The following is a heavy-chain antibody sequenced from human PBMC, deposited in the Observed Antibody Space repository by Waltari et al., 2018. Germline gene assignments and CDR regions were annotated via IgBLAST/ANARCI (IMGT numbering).Heavy chain of an antibody. CDR1: GGSISSYY. D-gene: IGHD6-19*01. CDR2: MYYSGSSGST. J-gene: IGHJ4*02. Sequence: QVQLQESGPGLVKPSETLSLTCTVSGGSISSYYWSWIRQPPGKGLEWIGYMYYSGSSGSTYYSPSLRNRVTISVDTSKNQFSLRLSSVTAADTAVYYCARGVTVAGPGNLDNWGQGTLVTVSS. CDR3: ARGVTVAGPGNLDN. V-gene: IGHV4-59*01.